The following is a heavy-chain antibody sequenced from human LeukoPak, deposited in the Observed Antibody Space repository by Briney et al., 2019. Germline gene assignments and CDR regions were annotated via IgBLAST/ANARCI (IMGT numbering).Heavy chain of an antibody. D-gene: IGHD3-10*02. Sequence: PGRSLRLSCAASGVTFSSYAMHWVRQAPGKGLEWVAVISYDGSNKYYADSVKGRFTNSRDNAKNSLYLQMNSLRAEDTAVYYCAELGITMIGGVWGKGTTVTISS. CDR1: GVTFSSYA. CDR2: ISYDGSNK. J-gene: IGHJ6*04. CDR3: AELGITMIGGV. V-gene: IGHV3-30*04.